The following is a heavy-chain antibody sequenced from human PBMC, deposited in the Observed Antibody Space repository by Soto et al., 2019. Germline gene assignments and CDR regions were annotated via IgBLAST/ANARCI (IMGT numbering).Heavy chain of an antibody. CDR3: ASYYDSSGYITRYAFDI. CDR1: GGTFSSYA. CDR2: IIPIFGTA. V-gene: IGHV1-69*13. D-gene: IGHD3-22*01. J-gene: IGHJ3*02. Sequence: SVKVSCKASGGTFSSYAISWVRQAPGQGLEWMGGIIPIFGTANYAQKFQGRVTITADESTSTAYMELSSLRSEDTAVYYCASYYDSSGYITRYAFDIWGQGTMVTVSS.